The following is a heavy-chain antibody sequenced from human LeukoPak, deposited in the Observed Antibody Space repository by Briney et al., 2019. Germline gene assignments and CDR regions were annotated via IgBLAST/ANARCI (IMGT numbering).Heavy chain of an antibody. D-gene: IGHD3-10*01. CDR2: IYPADSDT. V-gene: IGHV5-51*01. CDR3: ARQSRDGSKTRGYYFDY. J-gene: IGHJ4*02. CDR1: GYSFTNYW. Sequence: GESLKISCQVSGYSFTNYWIGWVRQMPGKGLESMGIIYPADSDTTYSPSLQGQVTISADKSISTVYLQWSSLKASDTAMCYCARQSRDGSKTRGYYFDYWGQGTLVTVSS.